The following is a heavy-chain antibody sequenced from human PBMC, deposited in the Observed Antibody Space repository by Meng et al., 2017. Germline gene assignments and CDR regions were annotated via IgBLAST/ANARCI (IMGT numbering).Heavy chain of an antibody. Sequence: QVQVVAFGVEVTKPGLSVKGSCKASGGTFSSYAISWVGQAPGQGLEWMGGIIPIFGTENYAQKFQGRVTITTDESTSTAYMELSSLRSEDTAVYYCARNSGSYQDVGFDYWGQGTLVTVSS. D-gene: IGHD1-26*01. CDR3: ARNSGSYQDVGFDY. CDR1: GGTFSSYA. J-gene: IGHJ4*02. CDR2: IIPIFGTE. V-gene: IGHV1-69*05.